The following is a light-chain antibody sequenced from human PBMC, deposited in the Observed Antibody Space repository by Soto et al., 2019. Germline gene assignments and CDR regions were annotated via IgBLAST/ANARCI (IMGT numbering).Light chain of an antibody. Sequence: EIVMTQSPATLSVSPGERATLSCRASQSVSSNLAWYQQKPGQAPRLLIYGASTRATGFPARFSGSGSGTDFNLTISSLQSEDFAVYYCQQYNTWPLTFGQGTRLEI. V-gene: IGKV3-15*01. J-gene: IGKJ5*01. CDR2: GAS. CDR3: QQYNTWPLT. CDR1: QSVSSN.